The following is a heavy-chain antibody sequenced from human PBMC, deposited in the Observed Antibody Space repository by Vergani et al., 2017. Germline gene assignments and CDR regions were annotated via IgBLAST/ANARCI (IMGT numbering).Heavy chain of an antibody. V-gene: IGHV4-59*01. J-gene: IGHJ3*02. D-gene: IGHD3-10*01. CDR2: IYYSGST. CDR3: ARAPGKGMKYAFDI. CDR1: GGSLSSYY. Sequence: QVQLQESGPGLVKPSETLSLTCTVSGGSLSSYYWSWIRQPPGKGLEWIGYIYYSGSTNYNPSLKSRVTISVDTSKNQFSLKLSSVTAADTAVYYCARAPGKGMKYAFDIWGQGTMVTVSS.